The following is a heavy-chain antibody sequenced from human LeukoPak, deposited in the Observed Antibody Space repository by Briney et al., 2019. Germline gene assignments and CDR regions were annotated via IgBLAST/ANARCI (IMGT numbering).Heavy chain of an antibody. CDR3: ARGLDYDSSGYYFSPVGEYFDY. CDR1: GGSISSGDYY. D-gene: IGHD3-22*01. J-gene: IGHJ4*02. CDR2: IYYSGST. Sequence: PSETLSLTCTVSGGSISSGDYYWSWIRQPPGTGLEWIGYIYYSGSTYYNPSLKSRVTISVDTSKNQFSLKLSSVTAADTAVYYCARGLDYDSSGYYFSPVGEYFDYWGQGTLVTVSS. V-gene: IGHV4-30-4*01.